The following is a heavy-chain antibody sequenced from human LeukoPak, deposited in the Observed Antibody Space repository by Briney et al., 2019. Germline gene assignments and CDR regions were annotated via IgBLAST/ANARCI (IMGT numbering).Heavy chain of an antibody. V-gene: IGHV3-15*01. D-gene: IGHD2-15*01. CDR3: ATDLLDY. Sequence: GGSLRLSCAASGFTFSNAWMSWVRQAPGKGLEWIGRIKSKTDGGTTDYAAPVKGGFTFSRDDSKSTVYLQMNSLKTEDTALYYCATDLLDYWGQGTLVTVSS. J-gene: IGHJ4*02. CDR1: GFTFSNAW. CDR2: IKSKTDGGTT.